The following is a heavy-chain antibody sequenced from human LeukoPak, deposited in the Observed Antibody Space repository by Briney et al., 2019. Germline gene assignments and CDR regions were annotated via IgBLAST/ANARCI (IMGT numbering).Heavy chain of an antibody. Sequence: KPSETLSLTCAVYGGSFSGYYWSWIRQPPGKGLEWIGEINHSGSTNYNPSLKSRVTISVDTSKNQFSLKLSSVTAADTAVYYCARPRGYRSSWGGLDPGAQETLATVSS. D-gene: IGHD5-24*01. V-gene: IGHV4-34*01. CDR1: GGSFSGYY. CDR2: INHSGST. J-gene: IGHJ5*02. CDR3: ARPRGYRSSWGGLDP.